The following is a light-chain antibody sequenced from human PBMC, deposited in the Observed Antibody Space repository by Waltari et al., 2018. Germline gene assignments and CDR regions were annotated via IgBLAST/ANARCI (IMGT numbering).Light chain of an antibody. V-gene: IGKV1-5*03. Sequence: DIQMTQSPSTLSASVGDRVTITCRASQNINSWLAWYQQKPGKAPELLIYRACSLESGVPSRFSGSGSGTEFTLTISSLQPDDFTTYYCQQYNTYPWTFGQGTKVDI. CDR1: QNINSW. CDR3: QQYNTYPWT. CDR2: RAC. J-gene: IGKJ1*01.